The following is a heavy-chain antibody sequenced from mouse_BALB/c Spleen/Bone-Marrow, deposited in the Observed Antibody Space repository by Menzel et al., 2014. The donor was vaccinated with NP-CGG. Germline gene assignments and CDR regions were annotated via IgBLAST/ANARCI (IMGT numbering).Heavy chain of an antibody. CDR2: INPYNDGT. Sequence: VQLQQSGPELVKPGASVKMSCKASGYTFTSYFMHWVKQRPGQGLEWIGYINPYNDGTKYNEMFKGKATLTSDKSSSAAYMELSSLTSEDSAVYYCTRIYYDYDGVWFAYWGQGTLVTVSA. CDR1: GYTFTSYF. V-gene: IGHV1-14*01. CDR3: TRIYYDYDGVWFAY. J-gene: IGHJ3*01. D-gene: IGHD2-4*01.